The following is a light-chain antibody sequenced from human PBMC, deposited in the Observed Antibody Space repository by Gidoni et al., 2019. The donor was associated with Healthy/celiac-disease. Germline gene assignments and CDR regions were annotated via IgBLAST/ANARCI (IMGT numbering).Light chain of an antibody. CDR1: QSVSSSY. CDR3: QQYGSSAWT. Sequence: EIVLTQSPGTLSLSPGERATLSCSASQSVSSSYLAWYQQKPGQAPRLLIYGASSMATGIPDRYSGSGSGTDFTLTISRLEPEDFAVYYCQQYGSSAWTFGQGTKVEIK. V-gene: IGKV3-20*01. J-gene: IGKJ1*01. CDR2: GAS.